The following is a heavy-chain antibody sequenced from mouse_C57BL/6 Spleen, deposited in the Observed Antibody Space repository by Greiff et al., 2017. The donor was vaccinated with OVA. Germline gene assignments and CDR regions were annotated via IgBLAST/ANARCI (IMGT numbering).Heavy chain of an antibody. V-gene: IGHV1-18*01. CDR1: GYTFTDYN. CDR3: ARYDYDGTFAY. Sequence: EVQLQQSGPELVKPGASVKIPCKASGYTFTDYNMDWVKQSHGKSLEWIGDINPNNGGTSYNQKFKGKATLTVDKSSSTAYMELRSLTSEDTAVYDCARYDYDGTFAYWGQGTLVTVSA. CDR2: INPNNGGT. J-gene: IGHJ3*01. D-gene: IGHD2-4*01.